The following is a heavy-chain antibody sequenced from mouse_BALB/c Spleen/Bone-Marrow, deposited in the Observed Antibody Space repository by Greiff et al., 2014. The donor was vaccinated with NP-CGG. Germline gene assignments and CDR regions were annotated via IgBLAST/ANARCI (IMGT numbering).Heavy chain of an antibody. CDR1: GFSLTTYG. Sequence: VQLQQSGPGLVQPSQSLSITCTVSGFSLTTYGVHWVRQSPGKGLEWLGVIWTGGSTDYNAAFISRLSISKDNSKSQVFFEMNSLQANDTAIYDCARNHRGYYFDYWGQGTTLTVSS. D-gene: IGHD3-1*01. V-gene: IGHV2-2*02. CDR2: IWTGGST. J-gene: IGHJ2*01. CDR3: ARNHRGYYFDY.